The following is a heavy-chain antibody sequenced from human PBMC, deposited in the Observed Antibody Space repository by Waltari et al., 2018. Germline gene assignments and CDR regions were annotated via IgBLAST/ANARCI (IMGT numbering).Heavy chain of an antibody. V-gene: IGHV3-49*03. CDR2: IRSKAYGGTT. CDR3: TTDVLLFDY. CDR1: GFTFGAYA. J-gene: IGHJ4*02. Sequence: EVQLVESGGGLLQPGRPLRPPCPAPGFTFGAYAMSWFRQAPGKGLEWVGFIRSKAYGGTTEYAASGKGRFTISRDDSKSIAYLQINSLKTEDTAVYYCTTDVLLFDYWGQGTLVTVSS. D-gene: IGHD3-10*01.